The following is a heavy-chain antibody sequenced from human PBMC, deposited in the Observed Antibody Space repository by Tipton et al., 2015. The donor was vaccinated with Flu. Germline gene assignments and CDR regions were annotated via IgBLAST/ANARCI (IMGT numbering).Heavy chain of an antibody. Sequence: GSLRLSCSASSSTFSSNWMSWVRQAPGKGLEWVANINQDGSEKYYVDSVKGRFTISRDNAKNSLYLQMNSLRAEDTAVYYCARGPFVLITFGGVMGYWGQGTLVAVSS. CDR3: ARGPFVLITFGGVMGY. CDR1: SSTFSSNW. J-gene: IGHJ4*02. CDR2: INQDGSEK. D-gene: IGHD3-16*01. V-gene: IGHV3-7*01.